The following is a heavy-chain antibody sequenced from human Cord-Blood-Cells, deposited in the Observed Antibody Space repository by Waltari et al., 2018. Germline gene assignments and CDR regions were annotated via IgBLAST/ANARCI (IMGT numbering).Heavy chain of an antibody. V-gene: IGHV1-69*09. CDR3: ARDLRYSSSANWFDP. Sequence: QVQLVQSGAEVKKPGSSVKVSCKASGGTFSSYAISWVRQAPGQGLEWMGRIIPILGIANYAQKFQGRVTITADKSTSTAYMGLSSLRSEDTAVYYCARDLRYSSSANWFDPWGQGTLVTVSS. J-gene: IGHJ5*02. CDR2: IIPILGIA. CDR1: GGTFSSYA. D-gene: IGHD6-6*01.